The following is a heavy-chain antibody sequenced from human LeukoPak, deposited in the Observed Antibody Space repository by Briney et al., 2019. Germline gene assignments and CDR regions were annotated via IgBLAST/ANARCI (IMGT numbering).Heavy chain of an antibody. J-gene: IGHJ4*02. V-gene: IGHV3-7*01. CDR2: INQDGGAK. Sequence: GGSLRLSCAASGFTFSFHGMSWVRQAPGKGLEWVANINQDGGAKYYVDSLKGRFTISRDNIEKSLYLQLNSLTADDTAVYFCARAPTTGTVDYWGQGTLVTVSS. D-gene: IGHD1-1*01. CDR1: GFTFSFHG. CDR3: ARAPTTGTVDY.